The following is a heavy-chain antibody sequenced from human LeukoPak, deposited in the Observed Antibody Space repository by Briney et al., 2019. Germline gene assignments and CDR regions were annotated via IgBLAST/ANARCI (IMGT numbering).Heavy chain of an antibody. CDR1: GVSISNYY. CDR3: VKIKPGGASFDY. Sequence: SETLSLTCTVSGVSISNYYWSWIRQSPEKGLEWIGYLTPSGSTNYKPSLKSRVTISVDTSKNQFSLKLSSVTAADTALYYCVKIKPGGASFDYWGQGTLVTVSS. CDR2: LTPSGST. J-gene: IGHJ4*02. V-gene: IGHV4-59*01. D-gene: IGHD1-26*01.